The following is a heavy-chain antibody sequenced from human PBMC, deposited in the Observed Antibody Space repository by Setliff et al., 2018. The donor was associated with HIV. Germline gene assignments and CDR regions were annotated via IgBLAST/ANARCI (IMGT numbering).Heavy chain of an antibody. V-gene: IGHV3-30*04. CDR1: GFAFGNYA. D-gene: IGHD4-17*01. CDR3: ASPNSPYGASYAFEI. Sequence: GGSLRLSCAASGFAFGNYAMHWVRQAPGEGLEWVAIVSYDGTNTYCADSVKGRFTISRDNSENTLYLQMNSLRPEDTAVYYCASPNSPYGASYAFEIWGQGTLVTVSS. CDR2: VSYDGTNT. J-gene: IGHJ3*02.